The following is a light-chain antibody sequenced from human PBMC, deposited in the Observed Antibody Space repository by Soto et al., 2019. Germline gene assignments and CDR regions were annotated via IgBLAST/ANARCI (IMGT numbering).Light chain of an antibody. CDR1: QDISSW. Sequence: DIQMTQSPSSVSASVGDRVTITCRASQDISSWLAWFQQNPGKAPKLLIHSASSLQSGVPSRFSGSGSGTDFPLTISSLQPEDFATYYGQQAYSFPLTFGGGTKVEIK. CDR3: QQAYSFPLT. J-gene: IGKJ4*01. CDR2: SAS. V-gene: IGKV1-12*01.